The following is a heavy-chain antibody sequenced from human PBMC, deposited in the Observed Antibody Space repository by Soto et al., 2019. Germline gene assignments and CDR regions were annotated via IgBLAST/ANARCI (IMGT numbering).Heavy chain of an antibody. D-gene: IGHD3-22*01. J-gene: IGHJ6*02. CDR2: ISYDGSNK. CDR1: GFTFSSYA. V-gene: IGHV3-30-3*01. CDR3: ARGDNYYDPNDYYYGMDV. Sequence: QVQLVESGGGVVQPGRSLRLSCAASGFTFSSYAMHWVRQAPGKGLEWVAVISYDGSNKYYADSVKGRFIISRDNSKNTLYLQMNSLRAEDTAVYYCARGDNYYDPNDYYYGMDVWGQGTTVTVSS.